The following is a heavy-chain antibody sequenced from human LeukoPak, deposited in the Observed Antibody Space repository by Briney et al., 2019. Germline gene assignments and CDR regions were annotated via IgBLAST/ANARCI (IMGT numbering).Heavy chain of an antibody. Sequence: PGGSLRLSCAASGFTFSSYAMSWVRQAPGKGLEWVSAISGSGGSTYYADSVKGRFTISRDNAKNSLYLQMNSLRAEDTAVYYCATEIGYYDSSGYSAVDYWGQGTLVTVSS. CDR1: GFTFSSYA. J-gene: IGHJ4*02. V-gene: IGHV3-23*01. CDR3: ATEIGYYDSSGYSAVDY. D-gene: IGHD3-22*01. CDR2: ISGSGGST.